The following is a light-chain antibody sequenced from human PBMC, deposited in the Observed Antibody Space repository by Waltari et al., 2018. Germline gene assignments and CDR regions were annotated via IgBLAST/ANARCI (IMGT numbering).Light chain of an antibody. CDR3: QSYDSSTVV. Sequence: SGSIASNYVQWYQQRPGSAPTTVIYEDNQRPSGVPDRFSGSIDSSSNSASLTISGLKTEDEADYYCQSYDSSTVVFGGGTKLTVL. CDR1: SGSIASNY. V-gene: IGLV6-57*02. CDR2: EDN. J-gene: IGLJ2*01.